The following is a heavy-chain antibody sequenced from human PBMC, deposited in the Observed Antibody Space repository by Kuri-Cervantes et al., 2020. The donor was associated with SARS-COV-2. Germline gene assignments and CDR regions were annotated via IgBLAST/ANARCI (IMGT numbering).Heavy chain of an antibody. D-gene: IGHD1-1*01. J-gene: IGHJ6*02. CDR1: GFTFSGHW. CDR3: ARDLNWNVNYYYGMDV. V-gene: IGHV3-21*01. Sequence: GESLKISCAASGFTFSGHWIHWVRQAPGKGLEWVSTISGSGGSEYSADSVKGRFTVSRDNAKNSLYLQMNSLRAEDTAVYYCARDLNWNVNYYYGMDVWGQGTTVTVSS. CDR2: ISGSGGSE.